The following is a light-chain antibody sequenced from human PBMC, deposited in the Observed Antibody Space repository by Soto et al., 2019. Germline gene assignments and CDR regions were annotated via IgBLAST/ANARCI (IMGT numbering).Light chain of an antibody. V-gene: IGLV2-23*01. Sequence: QSVLAQPASVSGAPVQSITISCTGTSRDVGAYDSVSWYQQHTHKAPQLIIYKGTQRPSGVSTRFSASTSGNAASLTISGLQADDEAVYFCCSSAPESTYVFGTGTKVTV. J-gene: IGLJ1*01. CDR3: CSSAPESTYV. CDR2: KGT. CDR1: SRDVGAYDS.